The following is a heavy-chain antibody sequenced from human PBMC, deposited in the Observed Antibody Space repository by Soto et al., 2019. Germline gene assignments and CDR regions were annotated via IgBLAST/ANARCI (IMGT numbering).Heavy chain of an antibody. V-gene: IGHV5-10-1*01. Sequence: PGESLKISCKGSGYSFTSYWISWVRQMPGKGLEWMGRIDPSDSYTNYSPSFQGHVTISADKSISTAYLQWSSLKASDTAVYYCASANPIAAAGTISYYGIDVRGQGTTVTGSS. CDR1: GYSFTSYW. D-gene: IGHD6-13*01. CDR2: IDPSDSYT. CDR3: ASANPIAAAGTISYYGIDV. J-gene: IGHJ6*02.